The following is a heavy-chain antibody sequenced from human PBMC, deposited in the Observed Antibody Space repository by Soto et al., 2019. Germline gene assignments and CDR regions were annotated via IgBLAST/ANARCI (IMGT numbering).Heavy chain of an antibody. CDR3: ARHMGYCSRTSCYSHYYYYYMDV. J-gene: IGHJ6*03. V-gene: IGHV4-31*03. CDR1: GGSISSDGNY. CDR2: IYYSGST. D-gene: IGHD2-2*01. Sequence: SETLSLTCTVSGGSISSDGNYWSWIRQHPGKGLEWIGYIYYSGSTYYNPSLKSRVTISVDTSKNQFSLKASDTAMYYCARHMGYCSRTSCYSHYYYYYMDVWGKGTTVTVSS.